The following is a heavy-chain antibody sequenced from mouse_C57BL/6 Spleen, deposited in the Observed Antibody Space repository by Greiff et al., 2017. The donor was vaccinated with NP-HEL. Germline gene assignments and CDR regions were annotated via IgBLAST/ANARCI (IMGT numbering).Heavy chain of an antibody. Sequence: VQLQQPGTELVKPGASVKLSCKASGYTFTSYWMHWVKQRPGQGLEWIGNINPSNGGTNYNEKFKSKATLTVDKSSSTAYMQLSSLTSEDSAVYYCARGDSYYSDGNDYAMDYWGQGTSVTVSS. CDR2: INPSNGGT. V-gene: IGHV1-53*01. CDR1: GYTFTSYW. D-gene: IGHD2-1*01. CDR3: ARGDSYYSDGNDYAMDY. J-gene: IGHJ4*01.